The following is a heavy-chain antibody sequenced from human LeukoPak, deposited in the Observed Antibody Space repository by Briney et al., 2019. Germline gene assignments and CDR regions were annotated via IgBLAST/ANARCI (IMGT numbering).Heavy chain of an antibody. Sequence: GASVKVSCKASGGTFSSYAISWVRQAPGQGLEWMGGIIPIFGTANYAQKFQGGVTITADKSTSTAYMELSSLRSEDTAVYYCARETEGYCSSTSCPLKYWGQGTLVTVSS. CDR1: GGTFSSYA. V-gene: IGHV1-69*06. D-gene: IGHD2-2*01. J-gene: IGHJ4*02. CDR2: IIPIFGTA. CDR3: ARETEGYCSSTSCPLKY.